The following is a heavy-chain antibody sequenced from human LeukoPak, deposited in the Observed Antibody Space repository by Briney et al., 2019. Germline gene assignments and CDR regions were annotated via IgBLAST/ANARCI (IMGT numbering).Heavy chain of an antibody. V-gene: IGHV3-21*01. CDR1: GFTFSSYS. CDR2: ITSSNNYI. Sequence: GWSLRLSCAASGFTFSSYSMNWVRQAPGKGLEWVSSITSSNNYIYYGDSVKGRFTISRDNAKNSLSLQMNTLRAEDTAVYYCARGPNEWFGEFDNWGQGTLVTVSS. CDR3: ARGPNEWFGEFDN. J-gene: IGHJ4*02. D-gene: IGHD3-10*01.